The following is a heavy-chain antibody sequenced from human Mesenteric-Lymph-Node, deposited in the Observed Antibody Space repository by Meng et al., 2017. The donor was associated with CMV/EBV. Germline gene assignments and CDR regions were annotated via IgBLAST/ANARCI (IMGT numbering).Heavy chain of an antibody. CDR3: AKDGGGDWWNAFHI. Sequence: GESLKISCAASGFTFSSYAMHWVRQAPGKGLEWVSSISSSSSYIYYADSVKGRFTISRDNAKNSLSLQMNSLRVEDTAVYYCAKDGGGDWWNAFHIRGQGTMVTVSS. D-gene: IGHD2-21*01. CDR2: ISSSSSYI. CDR1: GFTFSSYA. J-gene: IGHJ3*02. V-gene: IGHV3-21*01.